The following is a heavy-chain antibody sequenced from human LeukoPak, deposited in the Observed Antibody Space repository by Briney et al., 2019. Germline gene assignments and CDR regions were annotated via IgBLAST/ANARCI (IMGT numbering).Heavy chain of an antibody. CDR2: FDPEDGET. J-gene: IGHJ4*02. Sequence: VASVKVSCKVSGYTLTELSMHWVRQAPGKGLEWMGGFDPEDGETIYAQKFQGRVTMTEDTSTDTAYMELSSLRSEDTAVYYCATRGGPPGGYYFDYWGQGTLVTVSS. CDR3: ATRGGPPGGYYFDY. D-gene: IGHD3-16*01. CDR1: GYTLTELS. V-gene: IGHV1-24*01.